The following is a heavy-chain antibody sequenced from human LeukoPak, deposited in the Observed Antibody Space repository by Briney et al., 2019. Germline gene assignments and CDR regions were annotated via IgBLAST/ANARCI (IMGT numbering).Heavy chain of an antibody. CDR1: GFTFSSYV. D-gene: IGHD3-10*01. J-gene: IGHJ4*02. Sequence: GGSLRLSCAASGFTFSSYVMQWVRQAPGKGLEWVGRIKSKTDGGTTDYAAPVKGRFTISRDDSKNTLYLQMNSLKTEDTAVYYCIRGVALDYWGQGTLVTVSS. V-gene: IGHV3-15*07. CDR2: IKSKTDGGTT. CDR3: IRGVALDY.